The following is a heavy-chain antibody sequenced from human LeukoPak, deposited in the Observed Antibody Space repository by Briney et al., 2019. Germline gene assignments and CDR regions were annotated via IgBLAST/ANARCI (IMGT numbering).Heavy chain of an antibody. CDR1: GFTFSIYS. CDR2: ISGGSNTI. D-gene: IGHD4/OR15-4a*01. CDR3: ARRAGAYSHPYDY. J-gene: IGHJ4*02. V-gene: IGHV3-48*01. Sequence: GGSLRLSCAASGFTFSIYSMNWVRQPPGKGLEWVSYISGGSNTIYYADSVKGRFTISRDNSKNTLYLQMNSLRAEDTAVYYCARRAGAYSHPYDYWGQGTLVTVSS.